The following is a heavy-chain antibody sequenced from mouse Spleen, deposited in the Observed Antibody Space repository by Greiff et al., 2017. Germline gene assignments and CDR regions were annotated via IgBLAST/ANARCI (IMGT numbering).Heavy chain of an antibody. D-gene: IGHD2-4*01. CDR1: GYTFTSYW. Sequence: QVQLQQSGAELVKPGASVKMSCKASGYTFTSYWITWVKQRPGQGLEWIGDIYPGSGSTNYNEKFKSKATLTVDTSSSTAYMQLSSLTSEDSAVYYCARVAMITSYWYFDVWGAGTTVTVSS. J-gene: IGHJ1*01. CDR2: IYPGSGST. CDR3: ARVAMITSYWYFDV. V-gene: IGHV1-55*01.